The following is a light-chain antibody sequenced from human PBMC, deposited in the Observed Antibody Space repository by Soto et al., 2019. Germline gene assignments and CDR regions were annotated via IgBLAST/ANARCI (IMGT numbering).Light chain of an antibody. Sequence: EIVMTQSPANLSVSPGERATLSCRASQSVSSNLAWYQQKPGQGPRLLIYGASTRATSIPARFSGSGSGTDFTLTIYTLQSEDFAVYYCQQYNKWPPYTFGQGTKLEIK. CDR2: GAS. J-gene: IGKJ2*01. CDR1: QSVSSN. CDR3: QQYNKWPPYT. V-gene: IGKV3-15*01.